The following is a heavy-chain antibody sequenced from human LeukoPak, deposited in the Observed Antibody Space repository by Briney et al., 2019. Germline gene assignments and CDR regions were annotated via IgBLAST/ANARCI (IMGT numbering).Heavy chain of an antibody. V-gene: IGHV3-30*04. Sequence: GGSLRLSCVASGFILSGYAIHWVRQAPGKGLEWVALISYNGGRKEYADSVKGRFTIDRDNSKNTVFLQMNSLRPDDTAIYFCARQEARNYYYEGLDYWGQGNLVTVSS. CDR1: GFILSGYA. D-gene: IGHD3-22*01. CDR2: ISYNGGRK. CDR3: ARQEARNYYYEGLDY. J-gene: IGHJ4*02.